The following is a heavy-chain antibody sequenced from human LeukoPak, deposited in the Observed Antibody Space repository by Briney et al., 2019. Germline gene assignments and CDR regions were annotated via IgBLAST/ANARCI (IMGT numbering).Heavy chain of an antibody. CDR2: IYNSEST. V-gene: IGHV4-59*12. Sequence: SSETLSLTCTVSGGSISSYYWTWIRQPPGKGLEWIGYIYNSESTNYNPSLKSRVTISVDTSKNQFSLKLSSVTAADTAVYYCVQYDRSGYVDYWGQGILVTVSS. CDR1: GGSISSYY. CDR3: VQYDRSGYVDY. D-gene: IGHD3-22*01. J-gene: IGHJ4*02.